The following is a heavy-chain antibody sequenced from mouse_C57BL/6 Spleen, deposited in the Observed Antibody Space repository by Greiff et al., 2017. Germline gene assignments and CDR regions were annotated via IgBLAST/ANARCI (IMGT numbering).Heavy chain of an antibody. CDR1: GYTFTSYW. J-gene: IGHJ3*01. CDR2: IDPSDSET. CDR3: AREEGSAGYYAY. Sequence: QVQLQQPGAELVRPGSSVKLSCKASGYTFTSYWMHWVKQRPIQGLEWIGNIDPSDSETHYNQKFKDKATLTVDKSSSTAYMQLSSLTSEDSAVYYWAREEGSAGYYAYWGQGTLVTVSA. V-gene: IGHV1-52*01. D-gene: IGHD6-1*01.